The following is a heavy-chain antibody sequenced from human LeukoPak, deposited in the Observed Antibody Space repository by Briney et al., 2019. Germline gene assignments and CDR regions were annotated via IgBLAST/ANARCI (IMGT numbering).Heavy chain of an antibody. V-gene: IGHV3-66*02. Sequence: GGSLRLSCAASGFTVSSDYMSWVRQAPGKGLEWVSVIYSGGSTYYADSVKGRFTISRDNSKNTLYLQMNSLRAEDTAVYYCARSWPKMATISIDYWGQGTLVTVSS. J-gene: IGHJ4*02. CDR2: IYSGGST. CDR3: ARSWPKMATISIDY. CDR1: GFTVSSDY. D-gene: IGHD5-24*01.